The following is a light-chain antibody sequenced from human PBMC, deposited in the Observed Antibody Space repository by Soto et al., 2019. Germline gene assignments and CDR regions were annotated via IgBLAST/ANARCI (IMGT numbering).Light chain of an antibody. V-gene: IGKV3-20*01. Sequence: EIVLTQSPGNLSLSPGERATLSCRASQSVSSSYLAWYQQKPGQAPRVLIYGASSRATGIPDRFSGSGSGTEFTLTISRLEPEDFAVYFCQQYGNSPPNTFGQGTKVDIK. J-gene: IGKJ2*01. CDR1: QSVSSSY. CDR3: QQYGNSPPNT. CDR2: GAS.